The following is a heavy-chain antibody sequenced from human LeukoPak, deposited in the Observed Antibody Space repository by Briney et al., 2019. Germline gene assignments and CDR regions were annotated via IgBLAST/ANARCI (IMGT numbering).Heavy chain of an antibody. Sequence: PGGSLRLSCAASGFTFSNYAMHWVRQAPGKGLEWVAVISFDGGNKYYADSVKGRFTISRDNSENTLYLQMNSLRAEDTALYYCASDLATKDNCTPSVGYWGQGTLVTVSS. D-gene: IGHD1-1*01. J-gene: IGHJ4*02. CDR1: GFTFSNYA. CDR3: ASDLATKDNCTPSVGY. CDR2: ISFDGGNK. V-gene: IGHV3-30-3*01.